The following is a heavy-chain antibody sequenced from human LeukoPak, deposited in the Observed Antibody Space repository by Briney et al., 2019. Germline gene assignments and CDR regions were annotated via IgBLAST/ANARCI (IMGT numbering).Heavy chain of an antibody. D-gene: IGHD2-2*01. J-gene: IGHJ3*02. CDR3: ARVWVRTRIGHDAFDI. Sequence: PSETLSLTCAVYGGSFSDYYWSWIRQPPGKGLEWIGEINHSGSTSYNPSLKSRVTISIDTSKNQFSLKLSSVTAADTAVYYCARVWVRTRIGHDAFDIWGQGTMVTVSS. CDR2: INHSGST. CDR1: GGSFSDYY. V-gene: IGHV4-34*01.